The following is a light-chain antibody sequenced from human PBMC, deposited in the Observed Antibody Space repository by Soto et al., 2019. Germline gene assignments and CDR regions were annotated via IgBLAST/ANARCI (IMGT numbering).Light chain of an antibody. CDR3: QQRSSWPLLT. CDR2: DAS. V-gene: IGKV3-11*01. CDR1: QSVNNY. Sequence: EIVLTQSPATLSLSPGERATLSCRASQSVNNYLAWYQQKPGQAPRLLIYDASNRATGIPARFSGGGSGTEFTLTISSLEPEDFAVYYCQQRSSWPLLTFGGGTKVEIK. J-gene: IGKJ4*01.